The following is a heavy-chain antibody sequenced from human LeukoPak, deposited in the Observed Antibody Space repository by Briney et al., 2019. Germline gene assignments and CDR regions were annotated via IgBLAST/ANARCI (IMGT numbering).Heavy chain of an antibody. D-gene: IGHD3-22*01. CDR3: ARDGALPYYYDSSGSEIDY. CDR1: GFTFSSYE. J-gene: IGHJ4*02. CDR2: ISSSGSTI. V-gene: IGHV3-48*03. Sequence: PGGSLRLSCAASGFTFSSYEMNWVRQAPGKGLEWVSYISSSGSTIYYADSVKGRFTISRDNAKNSLYLQMNSLRAEDTAVYYCARDGALPYYYDSSGSEIDYWGQGTLVTVSS.